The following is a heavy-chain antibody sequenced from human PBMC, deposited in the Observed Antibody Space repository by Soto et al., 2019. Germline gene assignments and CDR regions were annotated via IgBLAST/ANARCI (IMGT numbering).Heavy chain of an antibody. CDR1: GFTFSSYG. J-gene: IGHJ3*02. CDR3: ARTIFGVVSHAFDI. D-gene: IGHD3-3*01. V-gene: IGHV3-33*01. Sequence: QVQLVESGGGVVQPGRSLRLSCAASGFTFSSYGMHWVRQAPGKGLEWVAVIWYDGSNKYYADSVKGRFTISRDNSKNTLYLQMNSLRAEDTAVYYCARTIFGVVSHAFDIWGQGTKVTVSS. CDR2: IWYDGSNK.